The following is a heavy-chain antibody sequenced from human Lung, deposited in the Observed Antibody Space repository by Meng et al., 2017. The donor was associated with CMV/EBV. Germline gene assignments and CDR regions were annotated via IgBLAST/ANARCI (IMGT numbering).Heavy chain of an antibody. J-gene: IGHJ6*02. V-gene: IGHV4-59*01. CDR3: ARSDLWSGYGMDV. CDR1: GGSISSYY. Sequence: SETLSLXCTVSGGSISSYYWSWIRQPPGKGLEWIGYIYYSGITNYNPSLKSRVTISVDTSKNQYSLKLSYVTAADTAVYYCARSDLWSGYGMDVWGQGATVTVSS. CDR2: IYYSGIT. D-gene: IGHD3-3*01.